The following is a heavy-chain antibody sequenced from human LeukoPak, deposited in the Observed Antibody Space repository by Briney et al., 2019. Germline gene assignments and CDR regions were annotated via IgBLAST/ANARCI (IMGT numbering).Heavy chain of an antibody. CDR1: GGSFSGYY. J-gene: IGHJ4*02. V-gene: IGHV4-34*01. Sequence: PSETLSLTCAVYGGSFSGYYWSWIRQPPGKGLEWIGEINHSGGTNYNPSLKSRVTISVDTSKNQFSLKLSSVTAADTAVYYCARGSGTLAGRRGLFEDYWGQGTLVTVSS. CDR3: ARGSGTLAGRRGLFEDY. D-gene: IGHD3-10*01. CDR2: INHSGGT.